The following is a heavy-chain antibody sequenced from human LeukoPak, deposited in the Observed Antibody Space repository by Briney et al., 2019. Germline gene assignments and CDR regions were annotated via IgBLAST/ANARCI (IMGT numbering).Heavy chain of an antibody. CDR1: GFTFSSYA. D-gene: IGHD2-21*02. CDR3: AKGFGTVVVTAIQH. J-gene: IGHJ1*01. CDR2: ISGSGGST. Sequence: PGGSLRLSCAASGFTFSSYAMSWVRQAPGKGLEWISAISGSGGSTYYADSVKGRFTISRDNSKNTLYLQMNSLRAEDTAVYYCAKGFGTVVVTAIQHWGQGTLVTVSS. V-gene: IGHV3-23*01.